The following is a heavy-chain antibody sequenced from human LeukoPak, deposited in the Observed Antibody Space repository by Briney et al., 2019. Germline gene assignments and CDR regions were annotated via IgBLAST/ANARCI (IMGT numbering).Heavy chain of an antibody. J-gene: IGHJ6*03. Sequence: PSETLSLTCTVSGASISSSNYYWGWIRQPLGKGLEWIGSIFYSGNTYYTPSLKSRVAISVDTSKNQFSLMLHSVTAADTAVYYCARNLASDDDYYYYYMDVWGKGTTVTVSS. CDR2: IFYSGNT. D-gene: IGHD1-14*01. V-gene: IGHV4-39*01. CDR3: ARNLASDDDYYYYYMDV. CDR1: GASISSSNYY.